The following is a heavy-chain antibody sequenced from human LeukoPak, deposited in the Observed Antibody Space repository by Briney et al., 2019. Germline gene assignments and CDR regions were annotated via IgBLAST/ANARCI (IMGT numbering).Heavy chain of an antibody. CDR2: TYYRSKWYN. V-gene: IGHV6-1*01. D-gene: IGHD6-13*01. CDR1: GDIFSSNSAA. CDR3: AREGQQLVRGWFDP. Sequence: SQTLSLTCAISGDIFSSNSAAWNWIRQSPSRGLEWLGRTYYRSKWYNDYAGSVKSRITINPETSKNEFSLQLNSVTPEDTAVYYCAREGQQLVRGWFDPWGQGTLVTVSS. J-gene: IGHJ5*02.